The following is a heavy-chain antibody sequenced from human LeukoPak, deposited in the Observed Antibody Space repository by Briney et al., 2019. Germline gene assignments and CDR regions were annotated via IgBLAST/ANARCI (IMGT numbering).Heavy chain of an antibody. CDR3: ARVDWNYSSGGVGYFDY. V-gene: IGHV1-69*13. CDR2: IIPIFGTA. CDR1: GGTFSSYA. Sequence: GASVKVSCKASGGTFSSYAISWVRQAPGQGLEWMGGIIPIFGTANYAQKFQGRVTITADESTSTAYMELSSLRSEDTAVYYCARVDWNYSSGGVGYFDYWGQGTLVTVSS. J-gene: IGHJ4*02. D-gene: IGHD6-19*01.